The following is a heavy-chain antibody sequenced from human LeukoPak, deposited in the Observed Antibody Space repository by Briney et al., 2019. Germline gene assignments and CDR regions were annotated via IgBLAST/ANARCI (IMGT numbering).Heavy chain of an antibody. V-gene: IGHV3-74*01. CDR1: GFTFSSYW. J-gene: IGHJ4*02. D-gene: IGHD3-22*01. CDR2: IDSDGSTT. CDR3: AKDLPYYYDSSGPPPFDY. Sequence: PGGSLRLSCAASGFTFSSYWMHWVRQAPGKGLVWVSRIDSDGSTTKYADSVKGRFTISRDNAKNTLYLQMNSLRAEDTAVYYCAKDLPYYYDSSGPPPFDYWGQGTLVTVSS.